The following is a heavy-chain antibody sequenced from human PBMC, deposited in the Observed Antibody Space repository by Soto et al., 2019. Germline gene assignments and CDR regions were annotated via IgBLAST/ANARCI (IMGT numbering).Heavy chain of an antibody. J-gene: IGHJ5*02. CDR3: APPQLIQNWSDP. V-gene: IGHV3-30*03. Sequence: QVQLVESGGGVVQPGRSLRLSCVVSGFTFSSYGMHWVRQAPGKGLEWVAATSHDGSKKYYAESVKGRFTISRDTSKNTLYLQMNSLRVEDTAVYYCAPPQLIQNWSDPWGQGTLVTVSS. D-gene: IGHD2-8*01. CDR1: GFTFSSYG. CDR2: TSHDGSKK.